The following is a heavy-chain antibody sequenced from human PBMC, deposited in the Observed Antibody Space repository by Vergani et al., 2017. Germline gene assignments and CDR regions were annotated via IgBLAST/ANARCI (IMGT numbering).Heavy chain of an antibody. J-gene: IGHJ4*02. CDR2: IYHSGST. D-gene: IGHD2-15*01. CDR3: ARDGAASSLPPDY. CDR1: GYSISSGYY. Sequence: QVQLQESGPGLVKPSETLSLTCAVSGYSISSGYYWGWIRQPPGKGLEGIGSIYHSGSTYYNQSLKSRVTISVDTSKNQFSLKLSSVTAADTAVYYCARDGAASSLPPDYWGQGTLVTVSS. V-gene: IGHV4-38-2*02.